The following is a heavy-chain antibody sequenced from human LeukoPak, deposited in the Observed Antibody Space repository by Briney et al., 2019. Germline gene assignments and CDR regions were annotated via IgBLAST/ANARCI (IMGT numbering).Heavy chain of an antibody. CDR1: GGSISSYY. D-gene: IGHD2-2*02. CDR2: IYYSGST. V-gene: IGHV4-59*01. Sequence: PSETLSLTCTVSGGSISSYYWSWIRQPPGKGLEWIGYIYYSGSTNYNPSLKSRVTISVDTSKNQFSLKLSSVTAADTAVYYCARALGKYQLLYGYYYYMDVWGKGTTVTVSS. CDR3: ARALGKYQLLYGYYYYMDV. J-gene: IGHJ6*03.